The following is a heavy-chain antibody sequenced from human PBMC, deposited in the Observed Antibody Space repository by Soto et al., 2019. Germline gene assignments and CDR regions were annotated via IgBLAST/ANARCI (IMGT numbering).Heavy chain of an antibody. CDR1: GGSISSSSSY. CDR3: AVFFPYESRRYHLLY. V-gene: IGHV4-39*01. D-gene: IGHD3-22*01. J-gene: IGHJ4*02. CDR2: IYYLGNT. Sequence: PSETLSLTCTVSGGSISSSSSYWGWIRQPPGKGLEWVGSIYYLGNTYYNPSLGSRVTISVDTSKNQFSLKLRSVTAADTAVFYCAVFFPYESRRYHLLYRGPGALVTVFS.